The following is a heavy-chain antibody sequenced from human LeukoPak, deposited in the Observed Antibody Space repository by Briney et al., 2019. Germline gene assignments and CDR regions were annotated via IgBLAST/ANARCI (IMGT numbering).Heavy chain of an antibody. CDR2: ISAYNGNT. V-gene: IGHV1-18*01. J-gene: IGHJ4*02. D-gene: IGHD2-21*02. CDR3: ARRPAYCGGDCYSD. Sequence: ASVKVSCKASGYTFTSYGISWARQAPGQGLEWMGWISAYNGNTNYAQKLQGRVTMTTDTSTSTAYMELRGLRSEDTAVYYCARRPAYCGGDCYSDWGQGTLVTVSS. CDR1: GYTFTSYG.